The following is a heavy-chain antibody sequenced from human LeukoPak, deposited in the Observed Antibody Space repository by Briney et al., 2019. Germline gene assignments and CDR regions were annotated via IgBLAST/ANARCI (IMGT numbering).Heavy chain of an antibody. V-gene: IGHV4-34*01. CDR1: GGPFSGYY. CDR2: IYHSGST. Sequence: PSETLSLTCAVYGGPFSGYYWSWIRQPPGKGLEWIGYIYHSGSTYYNPSLKSRVTISVDRSKNQFSLKLSSVTAADTAVYYCAGLRGYSGYDYFDYWGQGTLVTVSS. CDR3: AGLRGYSGYDYFDY. D-gene: IGHD5-12*01. J-gene: IGHJ4*02.